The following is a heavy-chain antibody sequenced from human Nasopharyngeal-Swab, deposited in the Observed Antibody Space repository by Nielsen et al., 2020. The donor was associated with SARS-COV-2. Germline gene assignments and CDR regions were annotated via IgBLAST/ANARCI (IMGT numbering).Heavy chain of an antibody. D-gene: IGHD3-10*02. Sequence: VREMPGKGLLWMGISYPGDSDTRYIPSFQGLVTISADKSISTALLQWSSLKASDTAMYYCARHSVRGRLIRFDYWGQGTLVTVSS. CDR2: SYPGDSDT. V-gene: IGHV5-51*01. J-gene: IGHJ4*02. CDR3: ARHSVRGRLIRFDY.